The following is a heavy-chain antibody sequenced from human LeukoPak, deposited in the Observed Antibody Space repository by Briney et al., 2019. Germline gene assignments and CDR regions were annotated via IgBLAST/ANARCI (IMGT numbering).Heavy chain of an antibody. CDR1: GYTFNGYY. CDR3: VKGDYYGSGTIIVL. Sequence: ASVKVSCKASGYTFNGYYMHWVRQAPGQGLEWMGWINPSSGDTNYAQKFQGRVTMTRDASISTAYMELTSLRSDDTAVYYCVKGDYYGSGTIIVLWGQGTLVTVSS. V-gene: IGHV1-2*02. J-gene: IGHJ4*02. D-gene: IGHD3-10*01. CDR2: INPSSGDT.